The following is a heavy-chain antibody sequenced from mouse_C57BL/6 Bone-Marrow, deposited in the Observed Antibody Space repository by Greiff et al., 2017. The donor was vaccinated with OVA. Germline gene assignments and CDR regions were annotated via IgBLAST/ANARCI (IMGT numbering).Heavy chain of an antibody. J-gene: IGHJ3*01. V-gene: IGHV5-17*01. CDR3: ARKEGGYDWYAY. Sequence: EVKLVESGGGLVKPGGSLKLSCAASGFTFSDYGMHWVRQAPEKGLEWVAYISSGSSTIYYADTVKGRFTISRDNAKNTLFLQMTSLRSEDTAMYYCARKEGGYDWYAYWGQGTLVTVS. CDR1: GFTFSDYG. D-gene: IGHD2-2*01. CDR2: ISSGSSTI.